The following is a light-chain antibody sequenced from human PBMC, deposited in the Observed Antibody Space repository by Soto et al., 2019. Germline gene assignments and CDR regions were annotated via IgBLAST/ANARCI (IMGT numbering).Light chain of an antibody. Sequence: EIVLTQSPGTLSLSPGERATLSCRASQSVSSSYLAWYQLKRGQAPRLLIYGASSRATGIPDRFSGSGSGTDFTLTITRLEPEDFALYFCQHYGSSPFTFGQGTNLEIK. CDR3: QHYGSSPFT. J-gene: IGKJ2*01. V-gene: IGKV3-20*01. CDR2: GAS. CDR1: QSVSSSY.